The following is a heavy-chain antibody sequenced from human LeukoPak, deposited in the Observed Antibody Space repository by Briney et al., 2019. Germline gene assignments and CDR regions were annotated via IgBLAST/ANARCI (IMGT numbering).Heavy chain of an antibody. CDR1: GDSVSSSAA. Sequence: SQTLSLTCAISGDSVSSSAAWNWIRQSPSRGLEWLGRTYYRSKWYNDYAVSVKSRITINPDTSKNQFSLQLNSVTPEDTAVYYCARGVLYYFDYWGKGTTVTVSS. D-gene: IGHD2-8*02. CDR3: ARGVLYYFDY. V-gene: IGHV6-1*01. CDR2: TYYRSKWYN. J-gene: IGHJ4*03.